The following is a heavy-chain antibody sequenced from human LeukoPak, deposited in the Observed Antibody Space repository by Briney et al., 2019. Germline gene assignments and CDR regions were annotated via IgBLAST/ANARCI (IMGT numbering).Heavy chain of an antibody. CDR1: GFTFSRYW. CDR2: ISTDDIST. D-gene: IGHD2/OR15-2a*01. Sequence: GGSLRLSCAASGFTFSRYWMHWVRQAPGKGLVWVSRISTDDISTGYADSVKGRFTISRDNAKNTLSLQMNSLRAEDTAVYYCARDTTYLDYWGQGTLVTVSS. CDR3: ARDTTYLDY. V-gene: IGHV3-74*01. J-gene: IGHJ4*02.